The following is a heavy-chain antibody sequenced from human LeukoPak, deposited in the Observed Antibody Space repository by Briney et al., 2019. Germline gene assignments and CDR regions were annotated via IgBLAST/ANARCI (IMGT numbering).Heavy chain of an antibody. CDR1: GGSFSGYY. Sequence: SETLSLTCAVYGGSFSGYYWSWIRQPPGKGLEWIGSIYYSGSTYYNPSLKSRVTISVDTSKNQFSLKLSSVTAADTAVYYCARLGGNSGVDYWGQGTLVTVSS. V-gene: IGHV4-34*01. D-gene: IGHD4-23*01. CDR2: IYYSGST. CDR3: ARLGGNSGVDY. J-gene: IGHJ4*02.